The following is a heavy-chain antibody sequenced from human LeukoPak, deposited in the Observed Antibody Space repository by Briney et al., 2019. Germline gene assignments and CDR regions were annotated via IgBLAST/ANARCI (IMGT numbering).Heavy chain of an antibody. Sequence: SQTLSLTCTVSGGSISSGGYYWSWIRQHPGKGLEWIGYIYYSGSTYYNPSLKSRVTISVDTSKNQFFLKLSSVTAADTAVYYCARVNEDFWTRSGKWFDPWGQGTLVTVSS. J-gene: IGHJ5*02. CDR2: IYYSGST. D-gene: IGHD3/OR15-3a*01. CDR3: ARVNEDFWTRSGKWFDP. V-gene: IGHV4-31*03. CDR1: GGSISSGGYY.